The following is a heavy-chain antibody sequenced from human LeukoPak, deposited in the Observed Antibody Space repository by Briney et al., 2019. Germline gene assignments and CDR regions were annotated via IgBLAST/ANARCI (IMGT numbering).Heavy chain of an antibody. CDR3: ARNPAAWFGELSSWFDP. V-gene: IGHV3-23*01. Sequence: GGSLRLSCAASGFTFSNAWMNWVRQAPGKGLAWVSTISGGSGSTYCADSVKGRFTISMDNSKNTLYLQMSSLKTDDSAVYYCARNPAAWFGELSSWFDPWGQGTLVTVSS. CDR1: GFTFSNAW. D-gene: IGHD3-10*01. CDR2: ISGGSGST. J-gene: IGHJ5*02.